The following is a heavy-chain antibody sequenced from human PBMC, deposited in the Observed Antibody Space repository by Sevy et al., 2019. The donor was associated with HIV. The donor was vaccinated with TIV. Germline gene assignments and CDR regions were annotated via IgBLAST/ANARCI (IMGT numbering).Heavy chain of an antibody. J-gene: IGHJ4*02. CDR2: INNDGSST. Sequence: GGSLRLSCAASGFTFSSYWMHWVRQAPGKGLVWVSRINNDGSSTNYVDSVKGRFTISRDNAKNTLYLQMNSLRAEDTAVHYCIVGATNYLDYWGQGTLVTVSS. V-gene: IGHV3-74*01. CDR1: GFTFSSYW. CDR3: IVGATNYLDY. D-gene: IGHD1-26*01.